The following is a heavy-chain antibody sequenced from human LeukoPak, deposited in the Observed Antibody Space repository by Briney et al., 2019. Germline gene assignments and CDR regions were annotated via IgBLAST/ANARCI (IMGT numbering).Heavy chain of an antibody. CDR1: GFNFSSYS. J-gene: IGHJ4*02. CDR2: ISSSSSFR. CDR3: LFGLYSGTYHILDY. Sequence: GGSLRLSCAASGFNFSSYSMNWVRQAPGKGLEWVSSISSSSSFRYYADSVKGRFTISRDNSKNTLYLQMNSLRTEDTAVYYCLFGLYSGTYHILDYWGQGTLVTVSS. D-gene: IGHD1-26*01. V-gene: IGHV3-21*01.